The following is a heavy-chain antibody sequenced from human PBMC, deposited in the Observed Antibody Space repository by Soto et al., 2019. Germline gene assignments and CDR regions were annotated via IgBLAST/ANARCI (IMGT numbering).Heavy chain of an antibody. V-gene: IGHV6-1*01. CDR2: TYYRSKWFH. Sequence: QGQLQQSGPVLVKPSQTLSLTCAISGDSVSSDITSWNWIRQSPSRGLEWLGRTYYRSKWFHDYAVSVKSRITINPDTSKNQLSLELNSMTPEDTAVYYCARGNALDVWGQGTVVTVSS. CDR3: ARGNALDV. D-gene: IGHD3-10*01. CDR1: GDSVSSDITS. J-gene: IGHJ3*01.